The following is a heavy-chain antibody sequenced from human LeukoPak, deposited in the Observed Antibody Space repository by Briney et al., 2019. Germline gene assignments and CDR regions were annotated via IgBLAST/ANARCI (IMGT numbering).Heavy chain of an antibody. V-gene: IGHV1-2*02. CDR1: GYTFTGYY. J-gene: IGHJ5*02. CDR3: ARSVIAARSNWFDP. Sequence: ASVKVSCKASGYTFTGYYMHWVRQAPGQGLEWMGWINPNSGGTNYAQKFQGRVTMTRDTSISTAYMELSRLRSDDTAVYYCARSVIAARSNWFDPWGQGTLVTVSS. D-gene: IGHD6-6*01. CDR2: INPNSGGT.